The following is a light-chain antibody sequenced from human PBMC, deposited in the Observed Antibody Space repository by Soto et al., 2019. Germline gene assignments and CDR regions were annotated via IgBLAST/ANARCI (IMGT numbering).Light chain of an antibody. J-gene: IGKJ1*01. CDR2: TAS. CDR3: QQYHHWKT. Sequence: EIVMTQSPATLSVSPEERATLSCRASQSVNNKLAWYQKKPGQAPRLLIHTASIRATGVPVRFSGSVSGTDFTLTISSLQSEDFAVYFCQQYHHWKTFGQVTKVDIK. CDR1: QSVNNK. V-gene: IGKV3-15*01.